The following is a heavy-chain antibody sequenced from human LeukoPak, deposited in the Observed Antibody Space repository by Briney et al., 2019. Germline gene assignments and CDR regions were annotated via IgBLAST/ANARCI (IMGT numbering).Heavy chain of an antibody. CDR1: GFTFSSYA. D-gene: IGHD6-25*01. J-gene: IGHJ6*02. V-gene: IGHV3-30-3*01. CDR2: ISYDGSNK. CDR3: ARARYSSAIYYYYGMDV. Sequence: GRSLRLSCAASGFTFSSYAMHWVRQAPGKGLEWVAVISYDGSNKYYADSVKGRFTISRDNSKNTLYLQMNSLRAEGTAVYYCARARYSSAIYYYYGMDVWGQGTTVTVSS.